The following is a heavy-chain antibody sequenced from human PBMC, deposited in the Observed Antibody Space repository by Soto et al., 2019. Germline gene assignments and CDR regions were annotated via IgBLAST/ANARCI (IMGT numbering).Heavy chain of an antibody. CDR3: ARDRSGLSGSYSGNWFDP. D-gene: IGHD1-26*01. J-gene: IGHJ5*02. CDR1: GGTFSSYA. CDR2: IIPIFGTA. V-gene: IGHV1-69*06. Sequence: ASVKVSCKASGGTFSSYAISWGRHAPGQGLEWMGGIIPIFGTANYAQKFQGRVTITADKSTSTAYMELSSLRSEDTAVYYCARDRSGLSGSYSGNWFDPWGQGTLGTVS.